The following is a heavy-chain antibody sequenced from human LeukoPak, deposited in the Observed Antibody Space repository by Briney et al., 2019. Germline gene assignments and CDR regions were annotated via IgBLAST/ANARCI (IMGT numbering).Heavy chain of an antibody. V-gene: IGHV3-66*04. CDR2: VYSGGST. J-gene: IGHJ6*02. CDR3: ARHFGVISKGVYYYYYGLDV. Sequence: PGGSLRLSCVASGFTFSSSSMNWVRQAPGKGLEWVSVVYSGGSTYYADSVKGRFTISRGNSKNTLYLQMSSLRAEDTAVYYCARHFGVISKGVYYYYYGLDVWGQGTTVTVSS. CDR1: GFTFSSSS. D-gene: IGHD3-3*01.